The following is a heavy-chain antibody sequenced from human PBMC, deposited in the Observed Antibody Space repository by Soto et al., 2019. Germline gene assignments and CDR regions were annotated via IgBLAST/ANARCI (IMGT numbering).Heavy chain of an antibody. V-gene: IGHV3-48*02. J-gene: IGHJ6*02. CDR2: ISSSSSTI. CDR3: ARWYCSGGSCYGVDYYYYGMDV. Sequence: PGGSLRLSCAASGFTFSSYIMNWVRQAPGKGLEWVSYISSSSSTIYYADSVKGRFTISRDNAKNSLYLQMNSLRDEDTAVYYCARWYCSGGSCYGVDYYYYGMDVWGQGTTVTVSS. CDR1: GFTFSSYI. D-gene: IGHD2-15*01.